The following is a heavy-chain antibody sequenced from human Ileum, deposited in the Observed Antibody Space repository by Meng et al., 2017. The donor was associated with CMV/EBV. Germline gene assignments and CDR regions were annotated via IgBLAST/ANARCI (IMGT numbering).Heavy chain of an antibody. CDR1: GYTFSSYG. CDR2: ISTYNGET. Sequence: ASVKVSCKTSGYTFSSYGITWVRQAPGQGLEWMGWISTYNGETNYAQNLQGRVTVTTDTSTSTAYLELTSLRSDDTAVYYCARGHDFWSAYSSNPYYYGLDVWGQGTMVTVSS. J-gene: IGHJ6*02. V-gene: IGHV1-18*01. D-gene: IGHD3-3*01. CDR3: ARGHDFWSAYSSNPYYYGLDV.